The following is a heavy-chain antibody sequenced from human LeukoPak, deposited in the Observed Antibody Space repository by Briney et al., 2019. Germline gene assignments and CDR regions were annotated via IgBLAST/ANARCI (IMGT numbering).Heavy chain of an antibody. J-gene: IGHJ4*02. CDR1: GFTFSSHA. V-gene: IGHV3-23*01. D-gene: IGHD2-2*01. CDR3: AKDPYGTRYFDY. Sequence: GSLRLSCAASGFTFSSHALSWVRQAPGKGLEWVSSLSGSGYNTYYADSVKGRFTISRDNPKNTVYLQMNSLRAEDTAVYYCAKDPYGTRYFDYWGQGTLVTVSS. CDR2: LSGSGYNT.